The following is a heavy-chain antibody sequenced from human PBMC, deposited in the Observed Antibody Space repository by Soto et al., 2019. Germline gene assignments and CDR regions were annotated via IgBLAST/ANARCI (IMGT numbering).Heavy chain of an antibody. V-gene: IGHV6-1*01. CDR1: GDSVSSNSAA. D-gene: IGHD6-19*01. Sequence: SQTLSLTCAISGDSVSSNSAAWNWIRQSPSRGLEWLGRTYYRSKWYNDYAVSVKSRITINPDTSKNQFSLQLNSVTPEDTAVYYCARSSPPYPKLWLVLGGWFDPWGQGTLGTVSS. CDR3: ARSSPPYPKLWLVLGGWFDP. CDR2: TYYRSKWYN. J-gene: IGHJ5*02.